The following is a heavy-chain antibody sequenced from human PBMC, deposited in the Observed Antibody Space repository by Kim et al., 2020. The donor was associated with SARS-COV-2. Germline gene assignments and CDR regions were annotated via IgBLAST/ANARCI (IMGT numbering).Heavy chain of an antibody. Sequence: SQTLSLTCAISRDSVSSNSAAWNWIRQSPSRGLEWLGRTYYRSKWYNDYAVSVKSRITTNPDTSKNQFSLQLNSVTPEDTAVYYCAREREDSSGFRWFDPWGQGTLVTVSS. J-gene: IGHJ5*02. V-gene: IGHV6-1*01. D-gene: IGHD6-19*01. CDR2: TYYRSKWYN. CDR1: RDSVSSNSAA. CDR3: AREREDSSGFRWFDP.